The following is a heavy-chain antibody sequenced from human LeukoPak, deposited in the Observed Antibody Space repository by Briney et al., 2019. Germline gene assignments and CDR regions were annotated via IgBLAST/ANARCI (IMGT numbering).Heavy chain of an antibody. CDR3: AGLTGIYDWFES. Sequence: SETLSLTCTISGGPISSYYWTWIRQPPGKKLEWIGYMYYSGSTNHNPSLKSRVAISVDTSKNQFSLELSSVTAADTAVYYCAGLTGIYDWFESWGQGTLVTVSS. V-gene: IGHV4-59*01. D-gene: IGHD7-27*01. CDR1: GGPISSYY. CDR2: MYYSGST. J-gene: IGHJ5*01.